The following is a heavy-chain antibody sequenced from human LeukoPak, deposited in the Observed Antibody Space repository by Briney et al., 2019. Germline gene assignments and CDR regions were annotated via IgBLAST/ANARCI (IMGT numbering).Heavy chain of an antibody. V-gene: IGHV3-23*01. Sequence: GGSLRLSCAASGFTFSSYAMSWVRQAPGKGLEWVSAISGSGGSTYYADSVKGRFTISRDNSKNTLYLQMNSLSAEDTAVYYCAKALRGAWTRFDYWGQGTLVTVSS. CDR3: AKALRGAWTRFDY. D-gene: IGHD3-10*01. J-gene: IGHJ4*02. CDR2: ISGSGGST. CDR1: GFTFSSYA.